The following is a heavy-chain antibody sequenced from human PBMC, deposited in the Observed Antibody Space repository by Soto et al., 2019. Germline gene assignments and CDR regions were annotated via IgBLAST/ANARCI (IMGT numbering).Heavy chain of an antibody. CDR3: AADLVAGSGSLGH. J-gene: IGHJ4*02. Sequence: GGSLGLSCAASGFTFSSRWMHWVRQDPGKGLQWVSRIRHDGADSNYADFVGGRFTISRDNTKNTLHLQMNSLRAEDTAVYFCAADLVAGSGSLGHWGQGTLVTVSS. CDR2: IRHDGADS. CDR1: GFTFSSRW. D-gene: IGHD3-10*01. V-gene: IGHV3-74*01.